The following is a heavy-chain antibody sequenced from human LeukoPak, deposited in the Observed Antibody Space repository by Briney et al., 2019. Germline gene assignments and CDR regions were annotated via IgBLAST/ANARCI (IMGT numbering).Heavy chain of an antibody. V-gene: IGHV3-74*01. J-gene: IGHJ6*04. D-gene: IGHD2-15*01. CDR3: AKDRGYCSGGSCLSYYYYGMDV. CDR2: INSDGSTT. Sequence: GGSLRLSCAASGFTFSNYLMHWVRQAPGKGLVWVSRINSDGSTTTYADSVKGRFTISRDNAKNTLYLQMNSLRAEDTAVYYCAKDRGYCSGGSCLSYYYYGMDVWGKGTTVTVSS. CDR1: GFTFSNYL.